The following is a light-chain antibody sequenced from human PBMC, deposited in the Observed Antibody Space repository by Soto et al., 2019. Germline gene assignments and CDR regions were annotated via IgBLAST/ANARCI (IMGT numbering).Light chain of an antibody. J-gene: IGKJ2*01. Sequence: DIQMTQSPSSLSASVGDRVTITCRASQSISSYLNWYQQKPGKAPKLLIYTASSLHSEVPSRFSGSDSGTDFTLTISSLQPEDFATYYCLQTYSTPYTFGQGTNLQIK. CDR1: QSISSY. CDR2: TAS. CDR3: LQTYSTPYT. V-gene: IGKV1-39*01.